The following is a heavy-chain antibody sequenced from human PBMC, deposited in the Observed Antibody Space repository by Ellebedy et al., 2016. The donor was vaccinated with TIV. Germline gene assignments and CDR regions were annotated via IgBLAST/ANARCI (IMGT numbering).Heavy chain of an antibody. V-gene: IGHV3-23*01. Sequence: PGGSLRLSCAASGFTFSIYAMTWVRQAPGKGLEWVSAISGSSGRTHYADSVKGRFTISRDNAKNSLYLQMNSLRAEDTAVYYCARGYTWCSGGSCYVPGDAFDIWGQGTMVTVSS. J-gene: IGHJ3*02. CDR2: ISGSSGRT. CDR1: GFTFSIYA. CDR3: ARGYTWCSGGSCYVPGDAFDI. D-gene: IGHD2-15*01.